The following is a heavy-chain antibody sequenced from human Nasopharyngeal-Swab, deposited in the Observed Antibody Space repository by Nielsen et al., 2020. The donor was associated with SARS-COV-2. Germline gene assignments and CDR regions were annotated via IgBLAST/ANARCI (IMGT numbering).Heavy chain of an antibody. CDR3: ARDPNLGVLGWTNWVDP. V-gene: IGHV1-18*01. CDR1: GYTFTSYG. J-gene: IGHJ5*02. Sequence: ASVKVSCKASGYTFTSYGISWVRQAPGQGLEWMGWISAYNGNTNYAQKLQGRVTMTTDTSTSTAYMELRSLRSDDTAVYYCARDPNLGVLGWTNWVDPWGQGTLVTVSP. CDR2: ISAYNGNT. D-gene: IGHD3-3*01.